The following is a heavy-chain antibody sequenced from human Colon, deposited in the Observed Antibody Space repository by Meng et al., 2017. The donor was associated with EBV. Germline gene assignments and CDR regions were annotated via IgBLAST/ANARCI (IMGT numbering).Heavy chain of an antibody. CDR1: GDSVSSNTAA. CDR2: TYYRSKWYD. J-gene: IGHJ4*02. CDR3: ARETTGGYYFDY. D-gene: IGHD1-1*01. V-gene: IGHV6-1*01. Sequence: QVQLQQPGPGLVRPSQTLSLPCASSGDSVSSNTAAWNWIRQSPSRGLEWLGRTYYRSKWYDDYALSVKSRLTINPDTSKNQFSLQLNSVTPEDTAVYFCARETTGGYYFDYWGQGTLVTVSS.